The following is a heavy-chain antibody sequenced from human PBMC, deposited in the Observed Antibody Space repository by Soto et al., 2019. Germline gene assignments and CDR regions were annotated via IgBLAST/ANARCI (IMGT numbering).Heavy chain of an antibody. Sequence: QLQLQESGPGLVKPSETLSLTCTVSGDSISSTIHYWGWIRQPPGKGLEWIGTIYYTGTTSYNPSLKGRVALLVDTSKDQFSLRLYSVTAADTAVYYCARHSLLGWTAGTDDFDTMGQGTLVPVSS. CDR1: GDSISSTIHY. D-gene: IGHD6-13*01. J-gene: IGHJ4*02. CDR3: ARHSLLGWTAGTDDFDT. V-gene: IGHV4-39*01. CDR2: IYYTGTT.